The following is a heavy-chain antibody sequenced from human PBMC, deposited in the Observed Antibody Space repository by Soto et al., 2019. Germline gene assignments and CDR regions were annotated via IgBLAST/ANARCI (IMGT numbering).Heavy chain of an antibody. J-gene: IGHJ4*02. CDR2: TYYTGST. CDR3: VSGPGTTADY. D-gene: IGHD1-1*01. V-gene: IGHV4-39*01. Sequence: SGNLSLPCTVSGCSISSTRYYWGWIRQPPGKGLEWIGTTYYTGSTYYNPSLKSRVTISVDMSKNQFSLKVRSVTAADTAVYYCVSGPGTTADYWGQGTLVTVSS. CDR1: GCSISSTRYY.